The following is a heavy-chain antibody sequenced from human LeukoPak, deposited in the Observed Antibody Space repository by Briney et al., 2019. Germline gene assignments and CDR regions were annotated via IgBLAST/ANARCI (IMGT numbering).Heavy chain of an antibody. V-gene: IGHV3-21*01. CDR1: GFTFSSYS. CDR2: ISSSSSYI. CDR3: ARGGGLRFLEWLFDY. Sequence: GGSLRLSCAASGFTFSSYSMNWVRQAPGKGLEWVSSISSSSSYIYYADSVKGRFTISRDNAKNSLYLQMNSLRAEDTAVYYCARGGGLRFLEWLFDYWGQGTLVTFSS. J-gene: IGHJ4*02. D-gene: IGHD3-3*01.